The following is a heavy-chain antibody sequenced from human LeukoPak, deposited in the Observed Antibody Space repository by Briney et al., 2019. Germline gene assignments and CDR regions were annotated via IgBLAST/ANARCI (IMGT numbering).Heavy chain of an antibody. V-gene: IGHV1-2*02. D-gene: IGHD6-19*01. J-gene: IGHJ4*02. Sequence: GASVKVSCKASGHTFTGYYMHWVRQAPGQGLEWMGWINPNSGGTNYAQKFQGRVTMTRDTSISTAYMELSRLRSDDTAVYYCARESRYSSGWPNFDYWGQGTLVTVSS. CDR1: GHTFTGYY. CDR2: INPNSGGT. CDR3: ARESRYSSGWPNFDY.